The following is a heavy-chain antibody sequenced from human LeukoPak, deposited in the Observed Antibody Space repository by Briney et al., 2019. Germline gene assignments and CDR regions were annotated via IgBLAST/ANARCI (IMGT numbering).Heavy chain of an antibody. CDR2: ISGSGGST. CDR3: AKDLAAGTLGYFHH. Sequence: PGGSLRLSCAASGFTFSTYAMSWVRQAPGKGLEWVSVISGSGGSTYYTDSVKGRFTISRDNSKNTLYLEMNSLRAEDTAVYYCAKDLAAGTLGYFHHWGQGTLVTVSS. V-gene: IGHV3-23*01. J-gene: IGHJ1*01. D-gene: IGHD6-13*01. CDR1: GFTFSTYA.